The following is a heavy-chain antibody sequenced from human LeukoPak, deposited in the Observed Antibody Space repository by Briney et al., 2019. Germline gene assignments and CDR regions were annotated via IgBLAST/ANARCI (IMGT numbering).Heavy chain of an antibody. V-gene: IGHV4-59*01. Sequence: KSSETPSLTCTVSGGSISSYYWSWIRQPPGKGLEWIGYIYYSGSTNYNPSLKSRVTISVDTSKNQFSLKLSSETAADTAVYYCASSRNDILTGYNPYAFDIWGQGTMVTVSS. J-gene: IGHJ3*02. CDR1: GGSISSYY. CDR2: IYYSGST. CDR3: ASSRNDILTGYNPYAFDI. D-gene: IGHD3-9*01.